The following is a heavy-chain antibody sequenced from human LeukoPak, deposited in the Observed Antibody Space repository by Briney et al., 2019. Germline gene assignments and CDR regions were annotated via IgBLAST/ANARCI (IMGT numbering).Heavy chain of an antibody. Sequence: PSETLCLTCTVSGYSISSGYYWGWSRQPPGKVLEGIGIIYHSGSTYYNPSLKSRVTISVDTSKNQFSLKLSSVTAAATAVYYCARGQTRDYGAIAEYSQHSGPGNLVTASS. CDR2: IYHSGST. CDR3: ARGQTRDYGAIAEYSQH. CDR1: GYSISSGYY. V-gene: IGHV4-38-2*02. D-gene: IGHD4-17*01. J-gene: IGHJ1*01.